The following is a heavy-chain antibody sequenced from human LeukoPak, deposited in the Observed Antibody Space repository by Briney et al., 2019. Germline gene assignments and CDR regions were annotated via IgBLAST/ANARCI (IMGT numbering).Heavy chain of an antibody. D-gene: IGHD2-15*01. J-gene: IGHJ6*04. CDR1: GGSFSGYY. Sequence: SETLSLTCAVYGGSFSGYYWSWIRQPPGKGLEWIGEINHSGSTNYNPSLKSRVTISVDTSKNQFSLKLSSVTAADTAVYHCAREGYCSGGSCYGTVDVWGKGTTVTVSS. CDR2: INHSGST. V-gene: IGHV4-34*01. CDR3: AREGYCSGGSCYGTVDV.